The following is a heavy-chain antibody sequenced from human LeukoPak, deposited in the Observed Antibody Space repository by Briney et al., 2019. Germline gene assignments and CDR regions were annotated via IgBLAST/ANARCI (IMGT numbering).Heavy chain of an antibody. D-gene: IGHD3-10*01. CDR2: IIPIFGTA. J-gene: IGHJ4*02. Sequence: ASVKVSCKASGYTFTGYYMHWVRQAPGQGLEWMGGIIPIFGTANYAQKFQGRVTITADESTSTAYMELSSLRSEDTAVYYCAVGGSWSRFDYWGQGTLVTVPS. CDR1: GYTFTGYY. CDR3: AVGGSWSRFDY. V-gene: IGHV1-69*13.